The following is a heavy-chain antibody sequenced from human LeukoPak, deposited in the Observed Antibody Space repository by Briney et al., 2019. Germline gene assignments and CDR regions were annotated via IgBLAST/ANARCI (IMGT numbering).Heavy chain of an antibody. CDR3: TRAVHSAYTSGGAY. D-gene: IGHD5-12*01. Sequence: GGSLRLSCAASGCSFRSYSMIGVRQAPGKGLEWVSSISSSSAYIYYADSMKGRFTISRDNAKSSLFLPMNSLRADDTDVSNSTRAVHSAYTSGGAYWGQGTLVTVSS. CDR2: ISSSSAYI. J-gene: IGHJ4*02. CDR1: GCSFRSYS. V-gene: IGHV3-21*01.